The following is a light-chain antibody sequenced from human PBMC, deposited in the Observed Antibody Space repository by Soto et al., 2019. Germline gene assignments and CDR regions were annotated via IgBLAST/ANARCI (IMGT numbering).Light chain of an antibody. CDR2: DAS. CDR1: QSVSSN. Sequence: EIVMTQSPATLSVSPGDRATLSCRASQSVSSNLAWYQPKPGLAPRLLIYDASSRATGIPDRFSGSGSGTDFTLTISRLEPEDFAVYYCQQYGSSPLTFGQGTKVDIK. J-gene: IGKJ1*01. V-gene: IGKV3D-20*01. CDR3: QQYGSSPLT.